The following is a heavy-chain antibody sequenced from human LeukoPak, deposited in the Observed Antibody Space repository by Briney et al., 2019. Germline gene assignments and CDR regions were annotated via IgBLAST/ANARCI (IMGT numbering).Heavy chain of an antibody. CDR2: ISYDGSNK. D-gene: IGHD1-26*01. V-gene: IGHV3-30-3*01. Sequence: GGSLRLSRAASGFTFSSYAMHWVRQAPGKGLEWVAVISYDGSNKYYADSVKGRFTISRDNSKNTLYLQMNSLRAEDTAVYYCARDLRQWELTAGMDVWGQGTTVTVSS. CDR1: GFTFSSYA. J-gene: IGHJ6*02. CDR3: ARDLRQWELTAGMDV.